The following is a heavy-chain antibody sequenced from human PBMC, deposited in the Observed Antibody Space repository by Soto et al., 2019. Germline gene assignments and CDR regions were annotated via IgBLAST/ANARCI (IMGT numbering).Heavy chain of an antibody. Sequence: QVQLQESGPGLVKLSETLSLTCTVSGGSISSYYWSWIRQPPGKGLEWIGYIYYSGSTNYNPSLITSVTISLDTCKNQFSLWLSSVPAAASAGYYCARSLSQQLVVSAFDIWGKGRIVTVSS. J-gene: IGHJ3*02. CDR2: IYYSGST. CDR1: GGSISSYY. V-gene: IGHV4-59*01. D-gene: IGHD3-22*01. CDR3: ARSLSQQLVVSAFDI.